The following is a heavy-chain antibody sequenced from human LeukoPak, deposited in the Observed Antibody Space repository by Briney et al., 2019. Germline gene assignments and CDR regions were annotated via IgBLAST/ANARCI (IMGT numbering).Heavy chain of an antibody. J-gene: IGHJ5*02. CDR3: ARDRSHQRRFHSSREENWFDP. D-gene: IGHD6-13*01. V-gene: IGHV3-21*01. Sequence: GGSLRLSCAASGFTFSSYNMNWVRQAPGKGLEWVSSITTSSTYTFYADSVKGRFTISRDNAKNSLYLQMNSLRAEDTAVYYCARDRSHQRRFHSSREENWFDPWGPGTLVTVSS. CDR2: ITTSSTYT. CDR1: GFTFSSYN.